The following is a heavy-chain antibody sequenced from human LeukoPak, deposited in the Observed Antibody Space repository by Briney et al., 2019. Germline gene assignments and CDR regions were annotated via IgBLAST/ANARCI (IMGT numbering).Heavy chain of an antibody. CDR3: ARVGARTFGHIYFDF. Sequence: SETLSLTCTVSGCSISDYYWSWIRQPPGKGLEWIGYIYNSGRTNYNPSLKSRVTISVDTSKDQFSLKLSSVTAADTAVYYCARVGARTFGHIYFDFWGQGTLVTVSS. CDR2: IYNSGRT. D-gene: IGHD2-21*01. J-gene: IGHJ4*02. V-gene: IGHV4-59*01. CDR1: GCSISDYY.